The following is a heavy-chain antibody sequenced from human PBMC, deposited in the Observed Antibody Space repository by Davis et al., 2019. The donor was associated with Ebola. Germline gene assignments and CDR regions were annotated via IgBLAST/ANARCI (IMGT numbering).Heavy chain of an antibody. J-gene: IGHJ3*02. D-gene: IGHD3-22*01. V-gene: IGHV4-61*01. CDR3: AREGYYYDSSGYYRGAFDI. CDR1: GGSISSSSYY. Sequence: MPSETLSLTCTVSGGSISSSSYYWGWIRQHPGKGLEWIGYIYYSGSTNYNPSLKSRVTISVDTSKNQFSLKLSSVTAADTAVYYCAREGYYYDSSGYYRGAFDIWGQGTMVTVSS. CDR2: IYYSGST.